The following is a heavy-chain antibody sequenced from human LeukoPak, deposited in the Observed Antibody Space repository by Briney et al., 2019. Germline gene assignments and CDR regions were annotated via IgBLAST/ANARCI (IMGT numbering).Heavy chain of an antibody. J-gene: IGHJ4*02. CDR3: AKDLGYAAGIDY. CDR2: IWYDGSNK. CDR1: GFTFSSYG. V-gene: IGHV3-33*06. Sequence: GRSLRLSCAASGFTFSSYGMHWVRQAPGKGLEWVAVIWYDGSNKYYADSVKGRFTISRDNSKNTLYLQMNGLRAEDTAVYYCAKDLGYAAGIDYWGQGTLVTVSS. D-gene: IGHD6-13*01.